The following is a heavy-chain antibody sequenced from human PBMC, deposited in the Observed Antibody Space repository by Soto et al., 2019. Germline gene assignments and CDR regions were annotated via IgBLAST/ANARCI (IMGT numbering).Heavy chain of an antibody. CDR3: ASSATTADYYYGMDV. CDR2: INAGNGNT. Sequence: ASVKVSCKASGYTFTSYAMRWVRQAPGQRLEWMGWINAGNGNTKYSQKFQGRVTITRDTSASTAYMELSSLRSEDTAVYYCASSATTADYYYGMDVWGQGTTVTVSS. CDR1: GYTFTSYA. D-gene: IGHD1-26*01. V-gene: IGHV1-3*01. J-gene: IGHJ6*02.